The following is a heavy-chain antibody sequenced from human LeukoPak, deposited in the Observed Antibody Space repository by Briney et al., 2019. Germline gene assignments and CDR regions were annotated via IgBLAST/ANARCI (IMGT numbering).Heavy chain of an antibody. V-gene: IGHV4-34*01. CDR3: ARAPHYDFWSGYFRAGGYFDY. D-gene: IGHD3-3*01. CDR2: INHSGST. CDR1: GGSFSGYY. Sequence: SETLSLTCAVYGGSFSGYYWSWIRQPPGKGLEWIGEINHSGSTNYNPSLKSPVTISVDTSKNQFSLKLSSVTAADTAVYYCARAPHYDFWSGYFRAGGYFDYWGQGTLVTVSS. J-gene: IGHJ4*02.